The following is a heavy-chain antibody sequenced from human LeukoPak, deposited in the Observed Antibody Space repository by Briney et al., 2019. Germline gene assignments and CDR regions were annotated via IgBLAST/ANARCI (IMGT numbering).Heavy chain of an antibody. CDR3: AKAVGSISWSFDY. CDR1: GFTFSTYA. V-gene: IGHV3-30*18. J-gene: IGHJ4*02. CDR2: ISHDGSDK. D-gene: IGHD6-13*01. Sequence: GRSLRLSCEASGFTFSTYAMHWVRQAPGKGLEWVALISHDGSDKNYAASVKGRFTISRDNSNSTLYLQMDSLRGDDAAVYYCAKAVGSISWSFDYWGQGTLVTVSS.